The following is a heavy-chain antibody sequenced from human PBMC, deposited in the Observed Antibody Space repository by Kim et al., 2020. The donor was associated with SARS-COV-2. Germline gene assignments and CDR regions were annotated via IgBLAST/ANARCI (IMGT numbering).Heavy chain of an antibody. J-gene: IGHJ4*02. Sequence: GGSLRLSCEGSGFTFSNYAMSWVRQVPGRGLEWVSGISGSASATYYSDSVKSRVTISRDNSKRTLFLQMSRLRGEDTAVYYCAKVPQCGSSWKFDYCGQG. D-gene: IGHD6-13*01. CDR2: ISGSASAT. CDR3: AKVPQCGSSWKFDY. V-gene: IGHV3-23*01. CDR1: GFTFSNYA.